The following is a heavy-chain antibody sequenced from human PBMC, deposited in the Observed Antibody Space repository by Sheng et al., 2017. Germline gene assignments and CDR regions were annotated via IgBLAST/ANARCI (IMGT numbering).Heavy chain of an antibody. CDR1: GGSFSGYY. Sequence: QVQLQQWGAGLLKPSETLSLTCAVYGGSFSGYYWSWIRQPPGKGLEWIGEINHSGSTNYNPSLKSRVTISVDTSKNQFSLKLSSVTAADTAVYYCARGPRSHTVVTRLDYWGQGTLVTVSS. D-gene: IGHD2-15*01. V-gene: IGHV4-34*01. CDR2: INHSGST. J-gene: IGHJ4*02. CDR3: ARGPRSHTVVTRLDY.